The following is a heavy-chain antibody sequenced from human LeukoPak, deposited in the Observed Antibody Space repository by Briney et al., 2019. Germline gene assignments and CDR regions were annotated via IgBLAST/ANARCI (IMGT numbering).Heavy chain of an antibody. J-gene: IGHJ5*02. Sequence: GGSLRLSCAASGFTVSNNYMSWVRRAAGKGLEWVALIYSGGSTYYADSVKGRFTISRDNSKNTLHLQMNGPRAEDTAVYYCVRNSGELGAWGQGTLVTVS. CDR3: VRNSGELGA. D-gene: IGHD2-21*01. CDR1: GFTVSNNY. CDR2: IYSGGST. V-gene: IGHV3-53*01.